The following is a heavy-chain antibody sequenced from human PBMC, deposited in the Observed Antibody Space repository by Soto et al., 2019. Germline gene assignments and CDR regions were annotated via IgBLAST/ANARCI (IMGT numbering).Heavy chain of an antibody. V-gene: IGHV4-59*01. D-gene: IGHD1-26*01. CDR3: ARGELLRLYYYGMDV. Sequence: NLSETLSLTCTVSGGSISSYYWSWIRQPPGKGLEWIGYIYYSGSTNYNPSLKSRVTISVDTSKNQFSLKLSSVTAADTAVYYCARGELLRLYYYGMDVWGQGTTVTVSS. J-gene: IGHJ6*02. CDR2: IYYSGST. CDR1: GGSISSYY.